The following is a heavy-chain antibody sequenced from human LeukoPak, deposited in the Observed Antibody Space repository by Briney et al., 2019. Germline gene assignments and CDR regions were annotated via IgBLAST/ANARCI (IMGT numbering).Heavy chain of an antibody. V-gene: IGHV1-18*01. Sequence: GASVKVSCKASGYTFTSYGISWVRQAPGQGLEWMGWISAYNGNTNYAQKLQGRVTMTTDTSTSTAYMELRSLRSDDTAVYYCARDRTRHIVVVTAIRDFDYWGQGTLVTVSS. J-gene: IGHJ4*02. CDR1: GYTFTSYG. CDR2: ISAYNGNT. CDR3: ARDRTRHIVVVTAIRDFDY. D-gene: IGHD2-21*02.